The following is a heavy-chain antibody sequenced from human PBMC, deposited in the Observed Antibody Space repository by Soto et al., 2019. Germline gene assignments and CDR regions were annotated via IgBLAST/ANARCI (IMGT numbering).Heavy chain of an antibody. V-gene: IGHV3-11*01. CDR2: ITTGGETT. D-gene: IGHD5-12*01. CDR3: PRDPPRRHGYNLGS. Sequence: QVQLVESGGGLVEPGGSLRLSCVASGFIFTDYSMTWIRQAPGKGLAWGSYITTGGETTLDADSVRGRFTIPIDNAKNAVTLAMNSLRDGDTAVYSCPRDPPRRHGYNLGSWGPGTLVTVSS. J-gene: IGHJ4*02. CDR1: GFIFTDYS.